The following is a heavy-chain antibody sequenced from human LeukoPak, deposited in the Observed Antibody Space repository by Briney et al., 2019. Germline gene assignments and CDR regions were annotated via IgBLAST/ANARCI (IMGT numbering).Heavy chain of an antibody. J-gene: IGHJ5*02. CDR1: GYTFTGYY. CDR2: INPNSGGT. CDR3: ARGRLTGIANWFDP. Sequence: ASVKVSCTASGYTFTGYYMHWVRQAPGQGLEWMGWINPNSGGTNYAQKFQGRVTMTRDTSISTAYMELSRLRSDDTAVYYCARGRLTGIANWFDPWGQGTLVTVSS. V-gene: IGHV1-2*02. D-gene: IGHD7-27*01.